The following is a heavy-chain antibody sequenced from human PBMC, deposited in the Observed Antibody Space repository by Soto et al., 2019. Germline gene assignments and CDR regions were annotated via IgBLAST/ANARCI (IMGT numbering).Heavy chain of an antibody. J-gene: IGHJ4*02. V-gene: IGHV1-18*04. CDR1: GYSFTNYG. D-gene: IGHD1-1*01. CDR3: ARANTWVTGRVGTY. CDR2: ISGYNGNI. Sequence: QIHLEQSRIEVKEPGTSLKLSCATSGYSFTNYGISWVRQAPGQGLDWMGWISGYNGNIKYAQKFHYRVVMTADKFTSTAYLEVRNLTSDDTAVYYCARANTWVTGRVGTYWGQGTKVTVSS.